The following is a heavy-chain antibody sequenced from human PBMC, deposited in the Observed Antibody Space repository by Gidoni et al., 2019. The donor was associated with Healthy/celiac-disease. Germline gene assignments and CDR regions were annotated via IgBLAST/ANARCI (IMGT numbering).Heavy chain of an antibody. V-gene: IGHV1-69*02. CDR2: IIPILGIA. D-gene: IGHD2-15*01. CDR1: GGSFSSYT. Sequence: QVQLVQSGAEVKKPGSSVTVSCNDSGGSFSSYTISWVRQAPGQGLEWMGRIIPILGIANYAQKFQGRVTITADKSTSTAYMELSSLRSEDTAVYYCASCVYCSGGSPDDSNFDLWGRGTLVTVSS. CDR3: ASCVYCSGGSPDDSNFDL. J-gene: IGHJ2*01.